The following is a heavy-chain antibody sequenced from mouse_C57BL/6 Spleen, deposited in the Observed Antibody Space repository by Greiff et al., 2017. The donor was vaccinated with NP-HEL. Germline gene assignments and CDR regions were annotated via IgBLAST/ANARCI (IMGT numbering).Heavy chain of an antibody. Sequence: QVQLKQPGAELVRPGSSVKLSCKASGYTFTSYWMDWVKQRPGQGLEWIGNIYPSDSETHYNQKFKDKATLTVDKSSSTAYMQLSSLTSEDSAVYYCARSLLRFDYWGQGTTLTVSS. CDR3: ARSLLRFDY. D-gene: IGHD2-9*01. CDR2: IYPSDSET. CDR1: GYTFTSYW. V-gene: IGHV1-61*01. J-gene: IGHJ2*01.